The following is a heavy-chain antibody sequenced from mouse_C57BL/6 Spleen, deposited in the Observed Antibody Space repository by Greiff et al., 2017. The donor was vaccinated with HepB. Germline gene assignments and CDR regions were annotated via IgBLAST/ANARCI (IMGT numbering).Heavy chain of an antibody. J-gene: IGHJ2*01. V-gene: IGHV1-82*01. Sequence: QVQLQQSGPELVKPGASVKISCKASGYAFSSSWMNWVKQRPGKGLEWIGRIYPGDGDTNYNGKFKGKATLTADKSSSTAYMQLSSLTSEDSAVYFLSTILYSNYVSYFDYWGQGTTLTVSS. CDR1: GYAFSSSW. CDR3: STILYSNYVSYFDY. D-gene: IGHD2-5*01. CDR2: IYPGDGDT.